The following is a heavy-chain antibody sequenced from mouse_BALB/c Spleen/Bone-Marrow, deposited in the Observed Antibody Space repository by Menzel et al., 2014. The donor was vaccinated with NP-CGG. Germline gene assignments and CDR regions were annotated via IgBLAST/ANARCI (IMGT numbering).Heavy chain of an antibody. CDR1: GYTFTSYW. CDR2: INPSNGRT. Sequence: VQLQQSGAELVKPGASVKLSCKASGYTFTSYWMHWVKQRPGQGLEWIGEINPSNGRTNYNEKFKRKATLTVDKSSSTAYMQLSSLTSEDSAVYYCAREDILYAMDYWGQGTSVTVSS. CDR3: AREDILYAMDY. J-gene: IGHJ4*01. V-gene: IGHV1S81*02.